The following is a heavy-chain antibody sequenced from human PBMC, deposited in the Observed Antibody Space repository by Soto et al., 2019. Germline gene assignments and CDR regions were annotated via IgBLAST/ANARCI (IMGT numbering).Heavy chain of an antibody. CDR1: GFTFSSYA. V-gene: IGHV3-23*01. CDR2: ISGSGGST. Sequence: EVQLLESGGGLVQPGGSLRLSCAASGFTFSSYAMSWFLQAPGKGLEWVSAISGSGGSTYYADSVKGRFTISRDNSKNTLYQQMSSLRADNTAVYHCAHAYYCSGLRSAFDIWGQGTMVAVYS. CDR3: AHAYYCSGLRSAFDI. D-gene: IGHD3-10*01. J-gene: IGHJ3*02.